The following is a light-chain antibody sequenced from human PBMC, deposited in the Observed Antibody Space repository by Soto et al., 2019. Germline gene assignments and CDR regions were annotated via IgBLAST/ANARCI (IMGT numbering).Light chain of an antibody. CDR2: EGF. CDR1: SSDVGGSGL. V-gene: IGLV2-14*02. Sequence: QSALTQPASVSGSPAQSITISCTGSSSDVGGSGLVSWYQFHPGKAPKLLIFEGFKRPSGVSNRFSGSKSGSTASLTISGLQTEDEADYYCSSYTSSSTPYVFGTGTKVTVL. CDR3: SSYTSSSTPYV. J-gene: IGLJ1*01.